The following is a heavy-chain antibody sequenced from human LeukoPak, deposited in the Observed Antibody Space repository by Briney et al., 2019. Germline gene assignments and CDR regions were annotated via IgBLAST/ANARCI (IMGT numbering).Heavy chain of an antibody. CDR3: ATGSVRYSASWYSQEGDY. Sequence: GGSLRLSCAASGFTFGNYAMSWVRQAPGKGLEWVSVISGSGGSTYYADSVKGRFTISRDNSKNTLYLQMNSLRAEDTAVYYCATGSVRYSASWYSQEGDYWGQGTLVTVSS. CDR2: ISGSGGST. J-gene: IGHJ4*02. D-gene: IGHD6-13*01. CDR1: GFTFGNYA. V-gene: IGHV3-23*01.